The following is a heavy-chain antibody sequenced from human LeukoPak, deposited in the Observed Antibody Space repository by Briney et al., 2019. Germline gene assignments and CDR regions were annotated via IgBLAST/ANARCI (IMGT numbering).Heavy chain of an antibody. J-gene: IGHJ3*02. CDR1: GFTFSSYA. V-gene: IGHV3-30*04. CDR2: ISYDGSNK. D-gene: IGHD6-19*01. CDR3: AKDSSGWYDGAFDI. Sequence: PGGSLRLSCAASGFTFSSYAMHWVRQAPGKGLEWVAVISYDGSNKYYADSVKGRFTISRDNSKNTLYLQMNSLRAEDTAVYYCAKDSSGWYDGAFDISGQGTMVTVFS.